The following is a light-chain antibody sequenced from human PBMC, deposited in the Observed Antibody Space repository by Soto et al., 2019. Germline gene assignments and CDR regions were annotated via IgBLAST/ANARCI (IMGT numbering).Light chain of an antibody. Sequence: EIVLTQSPATLSLSPGEIATLSCRASQTIYNYLAWYQQKPGQAPRLLIHETSNIATGIPARYSGSGSGTDITLTNSSLEPEDFALSYCQQRAACPYTFGQGTKLEI. CDR3: QQRAACPYT. J-gene: IGKJ2*01. CDR1: QTIYNY. CDR2: ETS. V-gene: IGKV3-11*01.